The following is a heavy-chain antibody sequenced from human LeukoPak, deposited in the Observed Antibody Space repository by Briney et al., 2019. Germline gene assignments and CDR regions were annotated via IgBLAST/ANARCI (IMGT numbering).Heavy chain of an antibody. CDR2: IKHDGSEN. D-gene: IGHD6-13*01. J-gene: IGHJ4*02. CDR3: ATDLGSSRPNF. V-gene: IGHV3-7*01. Sequence: GRSLRLSCAASGFSFSTYWMTWVRQAPGKGLEWVANIKHDGSENYYVDSARGRFTISRDNAKNSLYLQMNSLTAEDTAVYYCATDLGSSRPNFWGQGILVTVSS. CDR1: GFSFSTYW.